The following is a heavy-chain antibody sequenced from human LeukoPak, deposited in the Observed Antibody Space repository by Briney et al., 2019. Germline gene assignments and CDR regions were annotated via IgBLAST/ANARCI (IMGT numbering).Heavy chain of an antibody. CDR1: GHTLTELS. D-gene: IGHD3-22*01. V-gene: IGHV1-24*01. J-gene: IGHJ4*02. CDR3: ATTPYYYDSSGSGYY. Sequence: ASVKVSCKVSGHTLTELSMHWVRQAPGKGLEWMGGFDPEDGETIDAQKFQGRVTMTEDTSTDTAYMELSSLRSEDTAVYYCATTPYYYDSSGSGYYWGQGTLVTVSS. CDR2: FDPEDGET.